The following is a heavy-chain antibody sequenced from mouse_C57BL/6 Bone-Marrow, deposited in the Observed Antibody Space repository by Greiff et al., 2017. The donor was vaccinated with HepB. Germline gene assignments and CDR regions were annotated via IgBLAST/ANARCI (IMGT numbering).Heavy chain of an antibody. CDR2: IYPGDGGT. D-gene: IGHD2-13*01. V-gene: IGHV1-82*01. CDR1: GYAFSSSW. CDR3: AREGEYVFFAY. Sequence: QVQLQQSGPELVKPGASVKISCKASGYAFSSSWMNWVKQRPGTGLEWIGRIYPGDGGTNYNGKFKGKATLTADKSSSTAYMQLSSLTSEDSAVYFCAREGEYVFFAYWGQGTLVTVSA. J-gene: IGHJ3*01.